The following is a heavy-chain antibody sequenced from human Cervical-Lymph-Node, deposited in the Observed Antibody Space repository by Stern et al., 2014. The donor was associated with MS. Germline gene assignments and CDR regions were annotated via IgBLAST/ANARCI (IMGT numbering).Heavy chain of an antibody. CDR2: IYPGDSET. V-gene: IGHV5-51*01. CDR1: GFKFSIYW. D-gene: IGHD1-14*01. J-gene: IGHJ4*02. CDR3: ARQTTAWASDV. Sequence: QLVESGAELIRPGESLKISCKGSGFKFSIYWIAWVRQMPGKGLEWMGIIYPGDSETRYSPSFQGQVTMSADKSTSTAYLQWSSLNASDTAMYFCARQTTAWASDVWGQGTLVTVSS.